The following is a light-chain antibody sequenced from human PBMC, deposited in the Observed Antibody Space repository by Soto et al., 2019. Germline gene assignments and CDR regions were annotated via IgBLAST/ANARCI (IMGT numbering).Light chain of an antibody. Sequence: ENVLTQSPATVSLSPGERATLSCRASQIVGTYLAWYQQKPGQSPRLLIYHASNRPTGIPARFSGSGSGTDFTLTISSLEPEDFAVYYCQHHSDWFSWSFGQGTRVEIK. V-gene: IGKV3-11*01. CDR2: HAS. J-gene: IGKJ1*01. CDR3: QHHSDWFSWS. CDR1: QIVGTY.